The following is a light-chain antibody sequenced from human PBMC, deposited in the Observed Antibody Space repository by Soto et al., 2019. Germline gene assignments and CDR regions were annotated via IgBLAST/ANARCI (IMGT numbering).Light chain of an antibody. Sequence: QSVLTQPPSASGSPGQSVTISCTGTKHDIGVYDFVSWYQQHPGKAPRLIIYEVVQRPSGVPDRFSGSKSGNTASLTVSGLQAADEADYFCKSYAGSNTYVFGSGTKLTVL. J-gene: IGLJ1*01. CDR1: KHDIGVYDF. CDR3: KSYAGSNTYV. CDR2: EVV. V-gene: IGLV2-8*01.